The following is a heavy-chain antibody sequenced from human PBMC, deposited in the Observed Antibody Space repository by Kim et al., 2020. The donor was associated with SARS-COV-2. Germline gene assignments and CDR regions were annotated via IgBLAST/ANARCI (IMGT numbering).Heavy chain of an antibody. CDR2: IKSKTDGGTT. V-gene: IGHV3-15*01. Sequence: GGSLRLSCAASGFTFSNAWMSWVRQAPGKGLEWVGRIKSKTDGGTTDYAAPVKGRFTISRDDSKNTLYLQMNSLKTDDTAVYYCTTLLRYFDWLAVNYYYYGMDVWGQGTTVTVSS. J-gene: IGHJ6*02. CDR3: TTLLRYFDWLAVNYYYYGMDV. CDR1: GFTFSNAW. D-gene: IGHD3-9*01.